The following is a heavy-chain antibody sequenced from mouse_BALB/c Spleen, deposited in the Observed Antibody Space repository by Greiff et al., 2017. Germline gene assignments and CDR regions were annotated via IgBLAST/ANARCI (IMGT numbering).Heavy chain of an antibody. J-gene: IGHJ3*01. CDR1: GFTFSSYT. CDR2: ISNGGGST. D-gene: IGHD2-1*01. Sequence: EVKLVESGGGLVQPGGSLKLSCAASGFTFSSYTMSWVRQTPEKRLEWVAYISNGGGSTYYPDTVKGRFTISRDNAKNTLYLQMSSLKSEDTAMYYCARHDGNSAWFAYWGQGTLVTVSA. V-gene: IGHV5-12-2*01. CDR3: ARHDGNSAWFAY.